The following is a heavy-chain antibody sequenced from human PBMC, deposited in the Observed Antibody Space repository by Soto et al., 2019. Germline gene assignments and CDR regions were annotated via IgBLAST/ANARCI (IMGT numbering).Heavy chain of an antibody. J-gene: IGHJ3*02. CDR3: ARMNQLAPKRNAFDI. CDR1: GDSISSYF. Sequence: SETLSLTCTVSGDSISSYFWTWIRQPPGKGLEWIGYIYYRGSTNYDPSLKSRVNLSVDTSKNQFSLTLSSVTAADTAVYYCARMNQLAPKRNAFDIWGQGXMVTV. CDR2: IYYRGST. V-gene: IGHV4-59*01. D-gene: IGHD2-2*01.